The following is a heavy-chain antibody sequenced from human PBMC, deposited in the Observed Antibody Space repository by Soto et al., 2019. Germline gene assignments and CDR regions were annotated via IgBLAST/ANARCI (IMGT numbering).Heavy chain of an antibody. D-gene: IGHD6-13*01. CDR2: IIPILGIA. Sequence: QVQLVQSGAEVKKPGSSVKVSCKASGGTFSSYTISWVQQAPGQGLEWMGRIIPILGIANYAQKFQGRVTITADKSTSKAYMGLRSLRSEDTAGYYRASLVSTPIYSSSWYGDDYWGQGTLVTVSS. J-gene: IGHJ4*02. V-gene: IGHV1-69*02. CDR3: ASLVSTPIYSSSWYGDDY. CDR1: GGTFSSYT.